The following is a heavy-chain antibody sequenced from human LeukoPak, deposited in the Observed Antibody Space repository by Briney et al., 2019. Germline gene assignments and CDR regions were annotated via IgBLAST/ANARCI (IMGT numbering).Heavy chain of an antibody. CDR2: IYTSGST. J-gene: IGHJ3*02. CDR3: ARVAEMATIVGAFDI. CDR1: GGSISSYY. Sequence: PSETLSLTCTVSGGSISSYYWSWIRQPAGKGLEWIGRIYTSGSTNYNPSLKSRVTMSVDTSKNQFSLKLSSVTAADTAVYYCARVAEMATIVGAFDIWGQGTMVTVSS. V-gene: IGHV4-4*07. D-gene: IGHD5-24*01.